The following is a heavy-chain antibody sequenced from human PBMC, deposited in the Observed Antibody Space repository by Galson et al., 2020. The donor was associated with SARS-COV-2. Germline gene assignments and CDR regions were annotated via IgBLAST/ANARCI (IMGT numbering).Heavy chain of an antibody. CDR2: IFYDGSDK. D-gene: IGHD6-19*01. Sequence: GGSLRLSCAASGFTFSNHAMHWVRQAPGKGLEWVAQIFYDGSDKYYGDSVKGRFTISRDSSKNTVYLQMNNLRADDTAVYYCARDGQLSSGWAFDSWGQGTVVTVSS. J-gene: IGHJ4*02. V-gene: IGHV3-33*01. CDR1: GFTFSNHA. CDR3: ARDGQLSSGWAFDS.